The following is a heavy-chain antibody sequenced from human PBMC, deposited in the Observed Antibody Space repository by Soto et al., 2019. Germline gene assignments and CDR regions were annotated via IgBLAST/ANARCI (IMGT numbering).Heavy chain of an antibody. D-gene: IGHD4-17*01. CDR2: IYPGDSDT. J-gene: IGHJ6*02. CDR1: GYSFTRYW. V-gene: IGHV5-51*01. Sequence: GESLKISCKGSGYSFTRYWIGWVRQMPGKGLEWMGIIYPGDSDTRYSPSFQGQVTISADTSASTAYMELSSLRSEDTAVYYCARDTAPSDVWGQGTTVTVSS. CDR3: ARDTAPSDV.